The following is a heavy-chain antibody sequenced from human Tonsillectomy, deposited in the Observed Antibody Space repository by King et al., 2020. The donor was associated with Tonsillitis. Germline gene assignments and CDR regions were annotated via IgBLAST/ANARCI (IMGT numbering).Heavy chain of an antibody. D-gene: IGHD4-11*01. J-gene: IGHJ3*02. V-gene: IGHV3-49*04. Sequence: VQLVESRGGLVQPGRSLRLSCAASGFTFGESAMSWVRQAPGKGLEWVSFIRSKAYGGTTEYAASVKGRFTISRDDSKSIAYLQMNSLKTEDTAVYYCSRAGDYSNYDGAFDIWGQGTMVTVSS. CDR3: SRAGDYSNYDGAFDI. CDR1: GFTFGESA. CDR2: IRSKAYGGTT.